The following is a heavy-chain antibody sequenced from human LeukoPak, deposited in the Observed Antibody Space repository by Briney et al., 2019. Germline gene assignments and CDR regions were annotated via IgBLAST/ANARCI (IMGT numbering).Heavy chain of an antibody. CDR1: GGSISSYY. Sequence: SETLSLTCTVSGGSISSYYWSWIRQPAGKGLEWIGRIYTSGSTNYNPSLKSRVTMSVDTSKNQFSLKLSSVTAADTAVYYCARDPYSSSWGDYYYYGMDVWGQGTTVTVSS. V-gene: IGHV4-4*07. CDR2: IYTSGST. CDR3: ARDPYSSSWGDYYYYGMDV. D-gene: IGHD6-13*01. J-gene: IGHJ6*02.